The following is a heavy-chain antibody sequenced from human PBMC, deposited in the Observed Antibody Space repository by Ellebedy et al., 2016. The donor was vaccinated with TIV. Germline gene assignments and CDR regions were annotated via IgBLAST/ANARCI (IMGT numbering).Heavy chain of an antibody. J-gene: IGHJ4*02. CDR3: ARQMTYYYGSGRRSVEASDY. D-gene: IGHD3-10*01. V-gene: IGHV5-51*01. CDR2: IYPYDSDT. Sequence: GESLKISCKGSGYSFTSYWIGWVRQMPGKGLEWMGIIYPYDSDTRYSPSFQGQVTISADKSISTAYLQWSSLKASDTAMYYCARQMTYYYGSGRRSVEASDYWGQGTLVTVSS. CDR1: GYSFTSYW.